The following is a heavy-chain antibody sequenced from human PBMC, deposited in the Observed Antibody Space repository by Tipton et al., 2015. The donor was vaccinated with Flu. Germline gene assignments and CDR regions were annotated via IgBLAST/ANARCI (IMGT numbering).Heavy chain of an antibody. CDR1: GFSFSNYW. V-gene: IGHV3-74*01. J-gene: IGHJ4*02. CDR2: INRDGSTT. D-gene: IGHD3-3*01. Sequence: GSLRLSCAASGFSFSNYWMLWVRQAPGKGLVWVSRINRDGSTTNYADSVKGRLTISRDNAKSTLYLQMNSLRAEDTAVYFCGKSLWSGYSDYWGQGTLVTVSS. CDR3: GKSLWSGYSDY.